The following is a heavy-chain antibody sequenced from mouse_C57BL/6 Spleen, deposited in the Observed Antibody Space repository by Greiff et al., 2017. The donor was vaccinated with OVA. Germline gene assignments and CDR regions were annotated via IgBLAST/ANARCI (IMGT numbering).Heavy chain of an antibody. CDR2: INPYNGGT. CDR1: GYTFTDYY. D-gene: IGHD1-1*01. CDR3: ARSPLYGSSYRYFDV. J-gene: IGHJ1*03. Sequence: EVQLQQSGPVLVKPGASVKMSCKASGYTFTDYYMNWVKQSHGKSLEWIGVINPYNGGTSYNQKFKGKATLTVDKSSSTAYMELNSLTSEDSAVYYCARSPLYGSSYRYFDVWGTGTTVTVSS. V-gene: IGHV1-19*01.